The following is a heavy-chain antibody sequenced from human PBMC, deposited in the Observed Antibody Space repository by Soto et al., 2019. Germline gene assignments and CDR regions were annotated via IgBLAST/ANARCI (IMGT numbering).Heavy chain of an antibody. J-gene: IGHJ6*02. CDR2: ISYDGSNK. D-gene: IGHD3-3*01. CDR3: AREYYDFWSGYYYYYYGMDV. CDR1: GFTFSSYA. V-gene: IGHV3-30-3*01. Sequence: GSLRLSCAASGFTFSSYAMHWVRQAPGKGLEWVAVISYDGSNKYYADSVKGRFTISRDNSKNTLYLQMNSLRAEDTAVYYCAREYYDFWSGYYYYYYGMDVWGQGTTVTVSS.